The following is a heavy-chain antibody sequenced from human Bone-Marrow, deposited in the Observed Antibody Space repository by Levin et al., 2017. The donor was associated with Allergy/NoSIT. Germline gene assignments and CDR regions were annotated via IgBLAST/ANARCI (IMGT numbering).Heavy chain of an antibody. CDR2: ISGYSRKT. Sequence: ASVKVSCKASGYTFSDYGISWVRQAPGQGPEWLGWISGYSRKTNYAQKFQGRVTMTRDTSTTTAYMELTNLRSDATGVYYCARIWTDFYGSGSYRSDYWGQGTLVTVSS. CDR3: ARIWTDFYGSGSYRSDY. CDR1: GYTFSDYG. V-gene: IGHV1-18*04. J-gene: IGHJ4*02. D-gene: IGHD3-10*01.